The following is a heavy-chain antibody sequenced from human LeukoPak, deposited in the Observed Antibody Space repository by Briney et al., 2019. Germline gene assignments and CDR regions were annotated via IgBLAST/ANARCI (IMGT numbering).Heavy chain of an antibody. Sequence: GESLKISFKGSGYSFTTYSFGWVRQMPGKGLEWTQIFYPGGSATRYSPFFPGQVTISADKSIRPAYLQWSSLKASDTAMYYCARGSSQSPDWFDPWGQGTLVTVSS. J-gene: IGHJ5*02. CDR3: ARGSSQSPDWFDP. CDR2: FYPGGSAT. CDR1: GYSFTTYS. V-gene: IGHV5-51*06.